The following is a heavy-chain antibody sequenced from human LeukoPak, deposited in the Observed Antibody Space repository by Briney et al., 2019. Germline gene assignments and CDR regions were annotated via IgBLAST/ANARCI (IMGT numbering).Heavy chain of an antibody. V-gene: IGHV1-69*13. D-gene: IGHD6-19*01. CDR2: IIPIFGTA. CDR3: ARQGIAVADRTFDY. J-gene: IGHJ4*02. CDR1: GGTFSSYA. Sequence: SVKVSCKASGGTFSSYAISWVRQAPGQGLEWMGGIIPIFGTANYAQKSQGRVTITADESTSTAYMELSSLRSEDTAVYYCARQGIAVADRTFDYWGQGTLVTVSS.